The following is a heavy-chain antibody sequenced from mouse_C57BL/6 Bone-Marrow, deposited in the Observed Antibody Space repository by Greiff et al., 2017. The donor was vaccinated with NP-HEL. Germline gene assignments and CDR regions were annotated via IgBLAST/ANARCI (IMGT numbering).Heavy chain of an antibody. V-gene: IGHV7-3*01. Sequence: EVQGVESGGGLVQPGGSLSLSCAASGFTFTDYYMSWVRQPPGKALEWLGFIRNKANGYTTEYSASVKGRFTISRDNSQSILYLQMNALRAEDSATYYCARYGCGYDDYFDYWGKGTTLTVSS. D-gene: IGHD2-2*01. J-gene: IGHJ2*01. CDR3: ARYGCGYDDYFDY. CDR1: GFTFTDYY. CDR2: IRNKANGYTT.